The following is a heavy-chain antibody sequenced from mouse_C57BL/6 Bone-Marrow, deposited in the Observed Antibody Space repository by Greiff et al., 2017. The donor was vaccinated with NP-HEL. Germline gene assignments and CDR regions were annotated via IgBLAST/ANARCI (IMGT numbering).Heavy chain of an antibody. CDR3: ARMGQGDY. J-gene: IGHJ2*01. CDR2: IYPGSGST. D-gene: IGHD3-3*01. V-gene: IGHV1-55*01. Sequence: QVQLQQPGAELVKPGASVKMSCKASGYTFTSYWITWVKQRPGQGLEWIGDIYPGSGSTNYNEKFKSKATLTIDTSSSTAYVHLSSLTPEDSAVYDCARMGQGDYWGKDTTLTVAS. CDR1: GYTFTSYW.